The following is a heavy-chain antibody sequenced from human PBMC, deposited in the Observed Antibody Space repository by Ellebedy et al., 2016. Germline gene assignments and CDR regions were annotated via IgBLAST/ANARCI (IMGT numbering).Heavy chain of an antibody. CDR1: GFTFSSYA. D-gene: IGHD3-10*01. CDR2: ISGSGGST. CDR3: AKPPYGSGSRTSYYYYMDV. J-gene: IGHJ6*03. V-gene: IGHV3-23*01. Sequence: GESLKISCAASGFTFSSYAMSWVRQAPGKGLEWVSAISGSGGSTYYADSVKGRFTISRDNSKNTLYLQINSLRAEDTAVYYCAKPPYGSGSRTSYYYYMDVWGKGTTVTVSS.